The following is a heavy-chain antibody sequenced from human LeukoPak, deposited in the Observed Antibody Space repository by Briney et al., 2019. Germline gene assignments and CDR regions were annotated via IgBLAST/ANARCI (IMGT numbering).Heavy chain of an antibody. V-gene: IGHV4-59*01. CDR3: ARSGVIVIPTFDY. J-gene: IGHJ4*02. CDR1: GGSISSYY. Sequence: PSETLSLTCTVSGGSISSYYWSWIRQPPGKGLKWIGYIYYSGSTSYNPSLKSRVTISLDTSEKQFSLLLRSVTEADTAIYYCARSGVIVIPTFDYWGQGSLVTVSS. D-gene: IGHD3-16*02. CDR2: IYYSGST.